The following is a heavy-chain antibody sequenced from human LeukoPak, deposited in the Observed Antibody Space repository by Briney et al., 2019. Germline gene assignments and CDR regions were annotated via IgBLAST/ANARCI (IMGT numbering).Heavy chain of an antibody. J-gene: IGHJ4*02. CDR1: GGSISSYY. CDR3: ARGDGDYNY. Sequence: SETLSLTCTVSGGSISSYYWSWIRQPPGKGLEWIGYIYYSGSTNYNPSLKSRVTISVDTSKNQFSLKLSCVTAADTAVYYCARGDGDYNYWGQGTLVTVSS. CDR2: IYYSGST. V-gene: IGHV4-59*01. D-gene: IGHD4-17*01.